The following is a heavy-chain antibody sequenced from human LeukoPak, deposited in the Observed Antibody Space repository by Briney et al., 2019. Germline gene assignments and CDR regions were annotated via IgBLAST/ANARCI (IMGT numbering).Heavy chain of an antibody. CDR1: GFTFSSYS. CDR3: ASPYSSRWYELCY. CDR2: ISSSSSYI. Sequence: GGSLRLSCAASGFTFSSYSMNWVRQAPGKGLEWVSSISSSSSYIYYADSVKGRFTISRDNAKKSLYLQMNSLRAEDTAVYYCASPYSSRWYELCYWGQGTLVTVSS. D-gene: IGHD6-13*01. V-gene: IGHV3-21*01. J-gene: IGHJ4*02.